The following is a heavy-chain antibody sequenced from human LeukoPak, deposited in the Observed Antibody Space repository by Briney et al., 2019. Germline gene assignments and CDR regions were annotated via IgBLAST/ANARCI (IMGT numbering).Heavy chain of an antibody. J-gene: IGHJ4*02. D-gene: IGHD3-10*01. V-gene: IGHV5-51*01. CDR2: NNPGDPVT. CDR3: ARRDYYCSGRYE. CDR1: GYSSTSYW. Sequence: GESLKISCKGSGYSSTSYWIGWVRHMPRKGLEWMGVNNPGDPVTRYSTSFLGQVTTSADKSIRTAYLLWRSVKSSETALLSCARRDYYCSGRYEWGQGTLVTVSS.